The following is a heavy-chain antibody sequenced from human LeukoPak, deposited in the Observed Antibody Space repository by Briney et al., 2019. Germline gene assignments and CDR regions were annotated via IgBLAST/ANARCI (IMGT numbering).Heavy chain of an antibody. D-gene: IGHD2-15*01. V-gene: IGHV3-74*03. Sequence: GGSLRLSCAASGFTFSRFWMHWVRQAPGKGLVWVSRISTDGSSTTYADSVKGRFTISRDNAKNTLYLQMNSLRAEETAVYYCAKVVVVAANWGQGTLVTVSS. J-gene: IGHJ4*02. CDR3: AKVVVVAAN. CDR2: ISTDGSST. CDR1: GFTFSRFW.